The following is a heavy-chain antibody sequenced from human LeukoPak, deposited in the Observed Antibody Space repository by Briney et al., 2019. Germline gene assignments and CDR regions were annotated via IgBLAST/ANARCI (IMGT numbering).Heavy chain of an antibody. CDR1: GYSFTSYW. CDR2: IYPGDSDT. D-gene: IGHD2-15*01. J-gene: IGHJ4*02. CDR3: ARRPGYCSGGSCYSGGGGFDY. Sequence: GESLKISCKGSGYSFTSYWIGWVRQMPGKDLEWMGIIYPGDSDTRYSPSFQGQVTISADKSISTAYLQWSSLKASDTAMYYCARRPGYCSGGSCYSGGGGFDYWGQGTLVTVSS. V-gene: IGHV5-51*01.